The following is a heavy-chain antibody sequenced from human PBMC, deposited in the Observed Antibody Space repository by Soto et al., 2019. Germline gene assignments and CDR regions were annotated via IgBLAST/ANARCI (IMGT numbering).Heavy chain of an antibody. CDR1: GFTFSSYG. V-gene: IGHV3-30*18. J-gene: IGHJ6*02. Sequence: QVQLVESGGGVVQPGRSLRLSCAASGFTFSSYGMHWVRQAPGKGLEWVAVISYDGSNKYYADSVKGRFTISRDNSKNTLYLQMNSLRAEDTAVYYCAKDGGDLQRYYYGMDVWCQGTTVTVSS. CDR2: ISYDGSNK. CDR3: AKDGGDLQRYYYGMDV. D-gene: IGHD2-21*02.